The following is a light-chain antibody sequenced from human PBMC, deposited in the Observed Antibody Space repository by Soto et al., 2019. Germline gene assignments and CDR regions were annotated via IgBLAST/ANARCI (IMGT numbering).Light chain of an antibody. Sequence: DIVLTQSPATLSLSPGNRVTLSCRANERISHSLAWYQPRPGQAPRILIYDASFRATGIPERFRCSGSGTDFTLSISNLEPEDFAVYYCQLSQQRSSWPPIAFGQGARLDLK. CDR1: ERISHS. J-gene: IGKJ5*01. V-gene: IGKV3-11*01. CDR3: QLSQQRSSWPPIA. CDR2: DAS.